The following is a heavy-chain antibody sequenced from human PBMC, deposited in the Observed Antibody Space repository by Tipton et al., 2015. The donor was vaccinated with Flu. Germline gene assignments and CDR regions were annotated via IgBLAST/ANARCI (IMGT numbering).Heavy chain of an antibody. Sequence: SLRLSCAASGFTFSHFGMHWVRQAPGKGLEWVAVIWYGGGSTYYADSVKGRFTISRDNSENTLYLQMDSLRAEDTAVYYCARGDFTSSIFYCSSARCYTDYAMDVWGRGTTVTVSS. CDR3: ARGDFTSSIFYCSSARCYTDYAMDV. V-gene: IGHV3-33*01. D-gene: IGHD2-2*02. CDR2: IWYGGGST. CDR1: GFTFSHFG. J-gene: IGHJ6*02.